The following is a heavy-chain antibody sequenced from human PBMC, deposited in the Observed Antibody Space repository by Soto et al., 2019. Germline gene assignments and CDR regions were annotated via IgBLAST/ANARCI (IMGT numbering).Heavy chain of an antibody. J-gene: IGHJ5*02. V-gene: IGHV4-39*01. CDR2: IFYSGST. CDR3: ARQCRGVTCHWFVP. D-gene: IGHD2-15*01. CDR1: SGSISSTIYS. Sequence: SEMLSLTCTVSSGSISSTIYSWDWIRQPPGKGLEWIGSIFYSGSTYYNPSLKSRVTISVDTSKNQFSLTLTSVTAADTAVYYCARQCRGVTCHWFVPWGQGTLVTVSS.